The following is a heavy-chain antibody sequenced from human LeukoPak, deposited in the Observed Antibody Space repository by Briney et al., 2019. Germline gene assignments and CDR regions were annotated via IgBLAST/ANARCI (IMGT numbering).Heavy chain of an antibody. CDR3: GRVSPSTLWFGELSY. V-gene: IGHV3-30-3*01. CDR2: ISYDGSNK. J-gene: IGHJ4*02. Sequence: GGSLRLSCAASGLTFSSYAMHGGPHGPGRGVEWVAGISYDGSNKYYADSVKGRFTISRANSKNTLSLHMTSLSAADTALYYCGRVSPSTLWFGELSYWGQGTLVTVSS. D-gene: IGHD3-10*01. CDR1: GLTFSSYA.